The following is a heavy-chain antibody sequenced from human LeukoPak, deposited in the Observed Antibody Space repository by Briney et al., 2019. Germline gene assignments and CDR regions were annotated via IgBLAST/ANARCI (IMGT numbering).Heavy chain of an antibody. D-gene: IGHD3-22*01. J-gene: IGHJ3*01. CDR2: IVVGSGNT. V-gene: IGHV1-58*01. CDR1: GFTFTSSA. Sequence: GSSVTVSCKCSGFTFTSSAVQWVRQARGQRLAWIGWIVVGSGNTNYAQKFQERVTIPRDMSKSLVYMELSSLRSEDTAVYYCAAEAEYYYDSRDGFDVWGQGTMVTVSS. CDR3: AAEAEYYYDSRDGFDV.